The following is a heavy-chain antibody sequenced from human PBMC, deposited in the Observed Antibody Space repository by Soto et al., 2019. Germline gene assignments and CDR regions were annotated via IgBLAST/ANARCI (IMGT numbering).Heavy chain of an antibody. CDR3: ARLGPVSVTIFGVVHRDLGYFDY. J-gene: IGHJ4*02. D-gene: IGHD3-3*01. V-gene: IGHV3-53*01. CDR2: IYSGGST. Sequence: PGGSLRLSCAASGFTVSSNYMSWVRQAPGKGLEWVSVIYSGGSTYYADSVKGRFTISRDNSKNTLYLQMNSLRAEDTAVYYCARLGPVSVTIFGVVHRDLGYFDYWGQGTLVTVSS. CDR1: GFTVSSNY.